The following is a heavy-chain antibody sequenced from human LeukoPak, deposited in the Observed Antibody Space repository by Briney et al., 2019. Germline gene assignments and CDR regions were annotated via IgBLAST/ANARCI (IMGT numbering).Heavy chain of an antibody. D-gene: IGHD5-24*01. Sequence: APVKVSCKASGYTFTSYGISWVRQAPGQGLEWMGWISAYNGNTNYAQKLQGRVTMTTDTSTSTAYMELRSLRSDDTAVYYCARDNYGGGDGYNEALDYWGQGTLVTVSS. CDR1: GYTFTSYG. J-gene: IGHJ4*02. CDR3: ARDNYGGGDGYNEALDY. CDR2: ISAYNGNT. V-gene: IGHV1-18*01.